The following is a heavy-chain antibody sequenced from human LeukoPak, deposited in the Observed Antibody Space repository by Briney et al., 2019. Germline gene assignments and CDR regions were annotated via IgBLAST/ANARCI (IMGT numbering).Heavy chain of an antibody. CDR3: ARRLDAASAHNWFDP. V-gene: IGHV5-51*01. CDR2: IHPGDSDT. Sequence: ASVKVSCKASGYTFTSYGISWVRQMPGKGLEWMAIIHPGDSDTRYSPSFQGQVTISADKSISTAYLQWNSLKASDTAMYYCARRLDAASAHNWFDPWGQGTLVTVSS. J-gene: IGHJ5*02. CDR1: GYTFTSYG. D-gene: IGHD6-13*01.